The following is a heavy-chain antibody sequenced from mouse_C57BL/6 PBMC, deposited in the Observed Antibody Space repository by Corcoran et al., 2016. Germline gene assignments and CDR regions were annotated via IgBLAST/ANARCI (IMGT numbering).Heavy chain of an antibody. D-gene: IGHD2-5*01. J-gene: IGHJ2*01. CDR2: IYPGSGNT. CDR3: ARYSNLRLFDY. CDR1: GYTFTDYY. Sequence: QIQLQQSGPELVKPGASVKISCKASGYTFTDYYINGVKQRPGQGLEWIGWIYPGSGNTKYNEKFKGKATLTVDTSSSKAYMHLSSLPSEDSAVYFCARYSNLRLFDYWGQGTTLTVSS. V-gene: IGHV1-84*01.